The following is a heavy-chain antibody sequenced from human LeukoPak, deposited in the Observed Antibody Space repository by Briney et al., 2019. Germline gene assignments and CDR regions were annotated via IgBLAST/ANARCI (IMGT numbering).Heavy chain of an antibody. CDR3: ARDLGVWGSYRYGWFDP. D-gene: IGHD3-16*02. Sequence: ASVKVSCKASGYTFTGYYMHWVPQAPGQGLEWMGWINPNSGGTNYAQKFQGRVTMTRDTSISTAYMELSRLRSDDTAVYYCARDLGVWGSYRYGWFDPWGQGTLVTVSS. V-gene: IGHV1-2*02. CDR2: INPNSGGT. J-gene: IGHJ5*02. CDR1: GYTFTGYY.